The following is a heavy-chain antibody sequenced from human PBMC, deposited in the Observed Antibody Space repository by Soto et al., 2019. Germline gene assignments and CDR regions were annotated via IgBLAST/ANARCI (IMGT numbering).Heavy chain of an antibody. J-gene: IGHJ6*02. V-gene: IGHV5-51*01. Sequence: GGYLKISCKGSGYSFTRYWIGWVRQMSGKGLEWMGTIYPDDSDTRYSPPFQGQVTISVDKSLSTAYLQWSSLKASAPSMYYCATYMEAAAGQFYYFIGMDVWGQGTTVTVS. D-gene: IGHD6-13*01. CDR1: GYSFTRYW. CDR3: ATYMEAAAGQFYYFIGMDV. CDR2: IYPDDSDT.